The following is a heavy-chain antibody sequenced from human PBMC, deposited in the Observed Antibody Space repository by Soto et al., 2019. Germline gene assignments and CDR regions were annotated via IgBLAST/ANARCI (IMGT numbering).Heavy chain of an antibody. V-gene: IGHV3-23*01. CDR3: AKESVSMVRGVVISRYFDL. Sequence: EVQLLESGGGLVQPGGSLRLSCAASGFTFSSYAMSWVRQAPGKGLEWVSAISGSGGSTYYADSVKGRFTISRDNSKNSRYLQMNRLRAEDTAVYYCAKESVSMVRGVVISRYFDLWGRGTLVTVSS. J-gene: IGHJ2*01. CDR1: GFTFSSYA. D-gene: IGHD3-10*01. CDR2: ISGSGGST.